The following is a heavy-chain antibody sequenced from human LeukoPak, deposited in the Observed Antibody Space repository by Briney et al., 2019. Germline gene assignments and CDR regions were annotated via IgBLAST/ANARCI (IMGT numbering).Heavy chain of an antibody. CDR2: LYYSGST. Sequence: PSETLSLTCTVSGGSISSSSYYWGWIRQPPGKGLEWIGSLYYSGSTYYNPSLKSRVIISVDTSKNQFYLRLSSVTAADTAVYYCARQTYYNYYYMDVWGKGTTVTVSS. J-gene: IGHJ6*03. CDR3: ARQTYYNYYYMDV. V-gene: IGHV4-39*01. CDR1: GGSISSSSYY.